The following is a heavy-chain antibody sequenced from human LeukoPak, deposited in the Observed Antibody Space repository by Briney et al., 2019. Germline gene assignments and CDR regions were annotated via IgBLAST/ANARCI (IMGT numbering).Heavy chain of an antibody. J-gene: IGHJ4*02. D-gene: IGHD5-12*01. V-gene: IGHV4-61*08. CDR2: SYHFGNT. CDR1: GDPISSHSDY. Sequence: SETLSLTCTVSGDPISSHSDYKWTWIRQPPAKGLEWIGYSYHFGNTNYNSSLKSRVTISVDTSKNQFSLKLTSVTAADTAVYYYAREYSGFDYWGQGTLVTVSS. CDR3: AREYSGFDY.